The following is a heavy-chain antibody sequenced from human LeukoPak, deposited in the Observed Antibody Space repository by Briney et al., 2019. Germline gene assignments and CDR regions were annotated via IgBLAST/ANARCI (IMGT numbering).Heavy chain of an antibody. Sequence: PGRSLRLSCAASGFTFSSYGMHWVRQAPGKGLEWVAVIWYDGSNKYYADSVKGRFTISRDNSKNTLYLQMNSLRAEDTAVYYCARGTAHYYDSSGYEPFDYWGQGTLVTVSS. V-gene: IGHV3-33*01. CDR1: GFTFSSYG. CDR2: IWYDGSNK. J-gene: IGHJ4*02. D-gene: IGHD3-22*01. CDR3: ARGTAHYYDSSGYEPFDY.